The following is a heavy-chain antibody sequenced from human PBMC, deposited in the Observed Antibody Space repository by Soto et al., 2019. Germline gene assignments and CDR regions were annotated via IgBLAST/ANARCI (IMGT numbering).Heavy chain of an antibody. CDR3: ARGPEIDDYIWGSYRYDWFDP. Sequence: QVQLVQSGAEVKKPGASVKVSCKASGYTFTSYGISWVRQAPGQGLEWMGWISAYNGNTNYAQKLQGRVTMTTDTSTSQAYMELRSLRSDDTAVYYCARGPEIDDYIWGSYRYDWFDPWGQGTLVTVSS. J-gene: IGHJ5*02. D-gene: IGHD3-16*02. CDR2: ISAYNGNT. CDR1: GYTFTSYG. V-gene: IGHV1-18*01.